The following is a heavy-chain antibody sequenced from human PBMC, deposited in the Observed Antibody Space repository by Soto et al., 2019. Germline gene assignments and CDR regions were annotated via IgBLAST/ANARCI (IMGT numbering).Heavy chain of an antibody. D-gene: IGHD5-18*01. Sequence: ASVKVSCKASGYTLTSYGISWVRQAPGQGLEWMGWISAYNGNTNYAQKLQGRVTMTTDTSTSTAYMELRSLRSDDTAVYYCARNVDTAMGDWYFDLWGRGTLVTVSS. V-gene: IGHV1-18*01. CDR2: ISAYNGNT. J-gene: IGHJ2*01. CDR1: GYTLTSYG. CDR3: ARNVDTAMGDWYFDL.